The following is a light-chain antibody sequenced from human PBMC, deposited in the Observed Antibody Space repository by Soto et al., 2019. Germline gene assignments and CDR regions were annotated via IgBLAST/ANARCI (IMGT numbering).Light chain of an antibody. CDR1: QSLVHSNGKTI. V-gene: IGKV2-30*02. CDR2: QVS. Sequence: DVVMTQSPLSLPVILGQPASISCRSSQSLVHSNGKTILNWVQQRPSQSPSRLIYQVSIRDSGVPYRFSGSGLGSEFTLKISRAVAGDVGVYYCTQGSQWSWTFGRGTKVEIK. J-gene: IGKJ1*01. CDR3: TQGSQWSWT.